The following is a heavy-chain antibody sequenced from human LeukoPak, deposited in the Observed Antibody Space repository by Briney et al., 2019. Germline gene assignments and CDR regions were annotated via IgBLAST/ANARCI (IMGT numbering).Heavy chain of an antibody. V-gene: IGHV1-2*02. CDR3: AREDIVVVPAAIEDYYYYYMDV. J-gene: IGHJ6*03. Sequence: ASVKVSCKASGYTFTGYYMHWVRQAPGQGLEWMGWINPNSGGTNYAQKFQGRVTMTRDTSISTAYMELRSLRSDDTAVYYCAREDIVVVPAAIEDYYYYYMDVWGKGTTVTVSS. CDR2: INPNSGGT. CDR1: GYTFTGYY. D-gene: IGHD2-2*02.